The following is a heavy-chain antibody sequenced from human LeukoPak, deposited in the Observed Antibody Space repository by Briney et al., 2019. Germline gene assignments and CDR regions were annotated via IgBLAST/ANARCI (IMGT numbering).Heavy chain of an antibody. CDR3: ARDPPRSQNLRYFDL. J-gene: IGHJ2*01. CDR1: GFTFSSYG. CDR2: IWYDGSNK. Sequence: GGSLRLSCAASGFTFSSYGMHWVRQAPGKGLEWVAVIWYDGSNKYYADSVKGRFTISRDNSKNTLYLQMNSLRAEDTAVYYCARDPPRSQNLRYFDLWGRGTLVTVSS. V-gene: IGHV3-33*01. D-gene: IGHD1-14*01.